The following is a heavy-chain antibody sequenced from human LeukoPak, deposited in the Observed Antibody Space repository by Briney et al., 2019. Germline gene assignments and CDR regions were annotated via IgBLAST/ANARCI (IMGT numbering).Heavy chain of an antibody. CDR1: GFTFGDYY. CDR2: ISSSGSTI. J-gene: IGHJ5*02. V-gene: IGHV3-11*01. D-gene: IGHD3-9*01. CDR3: AREDSPLRYFGWLLPPYNWFDP. Sequence: PGGSLRLSCAASGFTFGDYYMSWIRQAPGKGLEWVSYISSSGSTIYYADSVKGRFTISRDNAKNSLYLQMNSLRAEDTAVYYCAREDSPLRYFGWLLPPYNWFDPWGQGTLVTVSS.